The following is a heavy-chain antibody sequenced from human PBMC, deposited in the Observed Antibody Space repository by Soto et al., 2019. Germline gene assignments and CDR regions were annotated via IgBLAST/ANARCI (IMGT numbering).Heavy chain of an antibody. CDR3: TRWDGRCSGGSCFFDS. J-gene: IGHJ4*02. CDR2: INEDGSKR. CDR1: GFSLTPYW. D-gene: IGHD2-15*01. V-gene: IGHV3-7*01. Sequence: EVQLVESGGGLVQSGGSLRLSCLASGFSLTPYWMSWVRQTPGKGLEWVAKINEDGSKRDYMESVEGRFTISRDNAKNTVSLQMDSLRVADTAIYYCTRWDGRCSGGSCFFDSWGQGTLVTVSS.